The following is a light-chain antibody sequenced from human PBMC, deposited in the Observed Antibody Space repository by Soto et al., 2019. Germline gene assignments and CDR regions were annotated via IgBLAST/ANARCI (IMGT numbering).Light chain of an antibody. CDR3: SSYTTSSTRV. V-gene: IGLV2-14*03. CDR2: EVS. J-gene: IGLJ1*01. CDR1: SSYVGAYDY. Sequence: QSVLTQPPSLFGSPGQSITISCTGTSSYVGAYDYVSWYQQHPDKAPKLMIYEVSYRPSGVSNRFSGSKSVNTATLTISGLQAEDEADYYCSSYTTSSTRVFGTGTKVTVL.